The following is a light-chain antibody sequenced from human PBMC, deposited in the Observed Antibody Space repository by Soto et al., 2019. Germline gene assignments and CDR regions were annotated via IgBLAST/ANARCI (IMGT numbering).Light chain of an antibody. CDR2: GAS. CDR1: QSVSSSY. CDR3: QQYGSSRRT. J-gene: IGKJ2*01. Sequence: EIVLTQSPGTLSLSPGDRATLSCRASQSVSSSYLAWYQQKPGQAPRLLIYGASSRATGIPDRFSGSGSGTDFTLTISRLEPEDFAVYYCQQYGSSRRTFGQGTKLEIK. V-gene: IGKV3-20*01.